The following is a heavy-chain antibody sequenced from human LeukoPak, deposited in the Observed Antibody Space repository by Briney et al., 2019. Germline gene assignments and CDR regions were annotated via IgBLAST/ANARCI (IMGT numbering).Heavy chain of an antibody. CDR3: ASSAGFWSGYYDYYYMDV. V-gene: IGHV4-4*09. CDR1: GGSISSYY. D-gene: IGHD3-3*01. CDR2: IYTSGST. J-gene: IGHJ6*03. Sequence: PSETLSLTCTVSGGSISSYYWSWIRQPPGKGLEWIGYIYTSGSTNYNPSLKSRVTISVDTSKNQFSLKLSSVTAADTAAYYCASSAGFWSGYYDYYYMDVWGKGTTVTVSS.